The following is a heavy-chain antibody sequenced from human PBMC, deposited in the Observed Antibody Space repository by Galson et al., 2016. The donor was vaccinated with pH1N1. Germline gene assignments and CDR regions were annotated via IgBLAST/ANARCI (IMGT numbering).Heavy chain of an antibody. J-gene: IGHJ2*01. Sequence: QSGAEVKKPGESLKISCKGSGYSFTSYWIGWVRQMPGKGLEWMGIIYPGDPDTRYSPSFQGQVTISADKSTSTAYLQWSSLKASDTAIYYCARYAVTYYYDSSGYPDRYFDLWGRGTLVTVSS. V-gene: IGHV5-51*03. CDR1: GYSFTSYW. CDR3: ARYAVTYYYDSSGYPDRYFDL. CDR2: IYPGDPDT. D-gene: IGHD3-22*01.